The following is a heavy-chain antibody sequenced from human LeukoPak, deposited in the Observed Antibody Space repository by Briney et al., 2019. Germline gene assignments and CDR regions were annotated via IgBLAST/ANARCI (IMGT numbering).Heavy chain of an antibody. CDR1: GFTYTTYW. D-gene: IGHD2-21*02. CDR2: IKRDGSEK. V-gene: IGHV3-7*01. Sequence: PGGSLRLSCEASGFTYTTYWMSWVRQAPGKGLQWVANIKRDGSEKYYVDSVKGRFTIPRDNAKNSLYLQMSSLRADDTAVYYCARRRGGDPTLDYWGQGTLVTVSS. CDR3: ARRRGGDPTLDY. J-gene: IGHJ4*02.